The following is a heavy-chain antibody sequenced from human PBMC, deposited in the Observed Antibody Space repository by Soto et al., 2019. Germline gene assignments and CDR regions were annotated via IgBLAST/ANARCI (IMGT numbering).Heavy chain of an antibody. CDR2: ISRDGATT. Sequence: VGSLRLSGVASGFTFDDYTMHWVRRAPGEGLEWISLISRDGATTYYADSVRGRFTISRDNSRNALYLQLNSLRSEDTALYYCAKGHGSGSFESWFDPWGQGTLVTVSS. V-gene: IGHV3-43*01. CDR3: AKGHGSGSFESWFDP. D-gene: IGHD3-10*01. J-gene: IGHJ5*02. CDR1: GFTFDDYT.